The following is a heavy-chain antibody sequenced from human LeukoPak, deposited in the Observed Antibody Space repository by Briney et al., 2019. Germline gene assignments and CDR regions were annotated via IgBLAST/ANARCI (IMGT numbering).Heavy chain of an antibody. J-gene: IGHJ6*03. CDR2: IYYSGST. V-gene: IGHV4-59*01. CDR1: GGSISSYY. CDR3: ARGGQCPPYWYYYYYMDV. Sequence: PSETLSLTCTVSGGSISSYYWSWIRQPPGKGLEWVGYIYYSGSTNYNPSLKSRVTISVDTSKNQFSLKLSSVTAADTAVYYCARGGQCPPYWYYYYYMDVWGKGTTVTVSS. D-gene: IGHD5/OR15-5a*01.